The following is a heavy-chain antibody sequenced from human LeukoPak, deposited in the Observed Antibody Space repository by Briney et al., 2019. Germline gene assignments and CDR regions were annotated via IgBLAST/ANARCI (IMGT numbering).Heavy chain of an antibody. CDR2: ISAYNGST. V-gene: IGHV1-18*01. D-gene: IGHD4-17*01. CDR3: ARDTTYGDYVVGFDY. CDR1: GYTFTSYG. Sequence: ASVKVSCKASGYTFTSYGISWVRQAPGQGLEWMGWISAYNGSTNYAQKLQGRVTMTTDTSTSTAYMELRSLRSDDTAVYYCARDTTYGDYVVGFDYWGQGTLVTVSS. J-gene: IGHJ4*02.